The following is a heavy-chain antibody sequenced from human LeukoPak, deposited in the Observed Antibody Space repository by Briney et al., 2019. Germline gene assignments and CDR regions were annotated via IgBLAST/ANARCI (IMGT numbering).Heavy chain of an antibody. CDR2: IKQDGSEI. D-gene: IGHD4-23*01. CDR3: ARDPVYGANSGFDY. CDR1: RFTFSSYW. J-gene: IGHJ4*02. V-gene: IGHV3-7*01. Sequence: GGSLRLSCAASRFTFSSYWMSWVRQAPGKGREWVANIKQDGSEIHYVDSVKGRFTISRDNAKTSLYLQMNSLRADHTAVYHCARDPVYGANSGFDYWGGGILVTVSS.